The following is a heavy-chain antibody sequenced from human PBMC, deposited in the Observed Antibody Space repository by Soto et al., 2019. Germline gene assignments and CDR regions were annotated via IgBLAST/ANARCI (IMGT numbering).Heavy chain of an antibody. D-gene: IGHD2-2*01. CDR3: ARAPRPVPAATDYYYGMDV. CDR1: GGTFSSYA. CDR2: IIPIFGTA. Sequence: SVKVSCKASGGTFSSYAISWVRQAPGQGLEWMGGIIPIFGTANYAQKFQGRVTITADESTSTAYMELSSLRSEDTAVYYCARAPRPVPAATDYYYGMDVWGQGTTVTVSS. J-gene: IGHJ6*02. V-gene: IGHV1-69*13.